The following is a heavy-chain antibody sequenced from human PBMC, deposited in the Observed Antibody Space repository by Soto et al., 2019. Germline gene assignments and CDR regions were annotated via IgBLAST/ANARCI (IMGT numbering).Heavy chain of an antibody. Sequence: KASETLSLTCTVSGGSISSGGYYWSWIRQHPGKGLEWIGYIYYSGSTYYNPSLKSRVTISVDTSKNQFSLKLSSVTAADTAVYYCAREIAAAYWFDPWGQGTLVTVSS. CDR2: IYYSGST. V-gene: IGHV4-31*03. D-gene: IGHD6-13*01. CDR3: AREIAAAYWFDP. J-gene: IGHJ5*02. CDR1: GGSISSGGYY.